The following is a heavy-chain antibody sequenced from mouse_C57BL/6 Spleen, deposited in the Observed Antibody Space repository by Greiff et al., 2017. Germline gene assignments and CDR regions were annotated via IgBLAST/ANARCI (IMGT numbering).Heavy chain of an antibody. Sequence: VQLQQSGPELVKPGASVKMSCKASGYTFTDYNMHWVKQSPGKSLEWIGYINPNNGGTSYNQKFKGKATLTVNKSSSTAYMELRSLTSEDSAVYDCARYGYDGDYFDYWGQGTPLTVSS. D-gene: IGHD1-2*01. V-gene: IGHV1-22*01. CDR2: INPNNGGT. CDR3: ARYGYDGDYFDY. J-gene: IGHJ2*01. CDR1: GYTFTDYN.